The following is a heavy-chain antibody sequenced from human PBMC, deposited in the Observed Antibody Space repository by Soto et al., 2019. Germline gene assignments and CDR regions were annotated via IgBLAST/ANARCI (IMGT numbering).Heavy chain of an antibody. CDR1: GFTLQNYA. CDR2: LIGGHYGT. V-gene: IGHV3-23*01. D-gene: IGHD3-10*01. Sequence: GGSLRLSCTASGFTLQNYAMAWVRQAPGKGLEWVSTLIGGHYGTAYSYSVKGRFTVSRDNSKDCLYLQMNSLGVEDTAMYFCAKGKSTGDIDWFDPWGQGSLVTVSS. J-gene: IGHJ5*02. CDR3: AKGKSTGDIDWFDP.